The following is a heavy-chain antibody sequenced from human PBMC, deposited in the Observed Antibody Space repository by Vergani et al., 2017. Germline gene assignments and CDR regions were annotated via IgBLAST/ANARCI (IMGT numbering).Heavy chain of an antibody. Sequence: QLHLQESGPGLVKPSETLSLTCTVSGGSITSSRYYWGWIRQPPGKGLEWILNIYHTGGAYYNPSLKGRVTISVDTSKNQFSLEVTSVTAADTAIYFCARTESFILRYFHWALWGQGTLVTVSS. CDR3: ARTESFILRYFHWAL. V-gene: IGHV4-39*01. CDR2: IYHTGGA. CDR1: GGSITSSRYY. D-gene: IGHD3-9*01. J-gene: IGHJ4*02.